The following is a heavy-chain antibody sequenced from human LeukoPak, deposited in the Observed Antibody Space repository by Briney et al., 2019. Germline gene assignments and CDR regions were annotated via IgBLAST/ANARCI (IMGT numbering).Heavy chain of an antibody. Sequence: GGSLRLSCAASGFTFSSYGMHWVRQAPGKGLEWVAFIRYDGSNKYYADSVKGRFTISRDNSKNTLYLQMNSLRAEDTAVYYCAKDSVTYYYDSSGYPPEDYWGQGTLVTVSS. CDR1: GFTFSSYG. CDR2: IRYDGSNK. V-gene: IGHV3-30*02. J-gene: IGHJ4*02. CDR3: AKDSVTYYYDSSGYPPEDY. D-gene: IGHD3-22*01.